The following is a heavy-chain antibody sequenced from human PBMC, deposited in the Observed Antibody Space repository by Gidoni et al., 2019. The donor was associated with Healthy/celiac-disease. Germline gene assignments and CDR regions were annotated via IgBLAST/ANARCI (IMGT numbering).Heavy chain of an antibody. CDR3: AKGDDSSGYRPFDY. CDR1: GFTFDDYA. CDR2: ISWNSGSI. V-gene: IGHV3-9*01. D-gene: IGHD3-22*01. J-gene: IGHJ4*02. Sequence: EVQLVESGGGLLQPGRSLIPPCAASGFTFDDYARHWVRQAPGKGLEWVSGISWNSGSIGYADSVKGRFTITRDNAKNSLYLQMNSLRAEDTALYYCAKGDDSSGYRPFDYWGQGTLVTVSS.